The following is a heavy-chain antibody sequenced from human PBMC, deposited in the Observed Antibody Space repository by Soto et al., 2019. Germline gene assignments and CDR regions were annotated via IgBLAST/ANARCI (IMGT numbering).Heavy chain of an antibody. CDR3: ARQAWFDP. J-gene: IGHJ5*02. V-gene: IGHV4-59*08. CDR1: GGSISSYC. CDR2: IYYSGST. Sequence: QVQLQESGPGLVKPSETLSLTCTVSGGSISSYCWSWIRQPPGKGLEWIGYIYYSGSTNYNPSLKSRVTISVDTSKNQFSLKLSSVTAADTAVYYCARQAWFDPWGQGTLVTVSS.